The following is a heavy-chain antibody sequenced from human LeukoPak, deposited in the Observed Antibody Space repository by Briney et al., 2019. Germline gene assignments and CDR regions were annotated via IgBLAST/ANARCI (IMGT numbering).Heavy chain of an antibody. CDR1: GGSVSNNY. D-gene: IGHD3-3*02. CDR3: ARIPPSHLNYIDY. J-gene: IGHJ4*02. V-gene: IGHV4-59*02. CDR2: IYYRGST. Sequence: SETLSLTCSVSGGSVSNNYWNWIRQPPGKGLEWIGYIYYRGSTNYNPSLKSRVTISLDTSANQLSLKLNSVTAADTAVYYCARIPPSHLNYIDYRGQGILLPVSS.